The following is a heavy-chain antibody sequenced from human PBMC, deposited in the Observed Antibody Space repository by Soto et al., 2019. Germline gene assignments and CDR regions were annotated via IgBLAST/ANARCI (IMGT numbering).Heavy chain of an antibody. D-gene: IGHD3-22*01. Sequence: GESLKISCKGSGYSFAGYWITWVRQKPGKGLEWMGRIDPSDSQTYYSPSFRGHVTTSVTKSITTVFLQWSSLRASDTAMYYCARQIYDSDTGPNFRYYFDSWGQGTPVTVSS. CDR1: GYSFAGYW. CDR3: ARQIYDSDTGPNFRYYFDS. CDR2: IDPSDSQT. V-gene: IGHV5-10-1*01. J-gene: IGHJ4*02.